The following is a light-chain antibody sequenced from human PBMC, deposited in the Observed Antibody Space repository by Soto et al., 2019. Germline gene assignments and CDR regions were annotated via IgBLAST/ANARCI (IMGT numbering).Light chain of an antibody. CDR2: DAC. Sequence: DIQMTQSPSSLSASVGDRVTITCQASQDISNYLNWYQQKPGKAPKLLIYDACNLETGVPSRFSGSRSGTDFTFTISSLQPEDIATYFCQQYDKRLTFGGGTKVQIK. CDR1: QDISNY. CDR3: QQYDKRLT. J-gene: IGKJ4*01. V-gene: IGKV1-33*01.